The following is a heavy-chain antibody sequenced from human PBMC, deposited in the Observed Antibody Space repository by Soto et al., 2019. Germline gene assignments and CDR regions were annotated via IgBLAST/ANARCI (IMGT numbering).Heavy chain of an antibody. CDR3: ARDLALAGNY. Sequence: LRLSCAASGFTFTSYEMNWVRQAPGKGLEWVSHISSGGSAIFYADSVKGRFTISRDNAKNSVHLQMNSLRAEDTAVYYCARDLALAGNYWGQGALVTVSS. CDR2: ISSGGSAI. J-gene: IGHJ4*02. D-gene: IGHD6-19*01. CDR1: GFTFTSYE. V-gene: IGHV3-48*03.